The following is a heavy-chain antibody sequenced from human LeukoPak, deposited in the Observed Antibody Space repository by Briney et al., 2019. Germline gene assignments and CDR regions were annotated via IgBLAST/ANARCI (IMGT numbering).Heavy chain of an antibody. CDR2: INPNSGGT. CDR1: GYTFTGYY. CDR3: AKVPAPLEGYSGYDRESYFDY. Sequence: ASVKVSCKASGYTFTGYYMHWVRQAPGQGLEWMGWINPNSGGTNYTQKFQGRVTTTRDTSISTAYMELSRLRSDDTAVYYCAKVPAPLEGYSGYDRESYFDYWGRGTLVTVSS. J-gene: IGHJ4*02. V-gene: IGHV1-2*02. D-gene: IGHD5-12*01.